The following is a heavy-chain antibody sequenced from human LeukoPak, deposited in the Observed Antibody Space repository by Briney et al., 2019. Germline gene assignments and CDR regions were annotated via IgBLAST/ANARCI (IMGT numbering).Heavy chain of an antibody. J-gene: IGHJ5*02. CDR1: GGSFSGYY. CDR2: INHSGST. Sequence: SETLSLTCAVYGGSFSGYYWSWIRQPPGKGLEWIGEINHSGSTNYNPSLKSRVTISVDTSKNQFSLKLSSVTAADTAVYYCARSRRQQLVRSIWFDPWGQGTLVTVSS. D-gene: IGHD6-13*01. CDR3: ARSRRQQLVRSIWFDP. V-gene: IGHV4-34*01.